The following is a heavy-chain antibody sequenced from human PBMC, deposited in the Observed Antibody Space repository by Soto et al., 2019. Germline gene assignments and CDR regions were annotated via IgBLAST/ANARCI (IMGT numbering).Heavy chain of an antibody. CDR1: GYTVTAYY. J-gene: IGHJ6*02. CDR2: INPNSGGK. V-gene: IGHV1-2*04. D-gene: IGHD6-13*01. CDR3: ARMISASGHYGMDV. Sequence: QVQLVQPGAEVKKPGASVKVSCKASGYTVTAYYVHWVRQAPGQGLGWMGWINPNSGGKNYAQKFQGWVTTTRDTSISTGYLELSRLGFDDTAVYYCARMISASGHYGMDVWGQGTTVTVSS.